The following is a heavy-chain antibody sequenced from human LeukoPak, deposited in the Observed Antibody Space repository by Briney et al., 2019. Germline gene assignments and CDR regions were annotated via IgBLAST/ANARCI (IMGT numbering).Heavy chain of an antibody. CDR2: IGTSDTK. CDR3: ARRDWGYFDY. V-gene: IGHV3-48*01. CDR1: GFSFSRYN. Sequence: GGSLRLSCAASGFSFSRYNMNWVRQAPGKGLEWVSYIGTSDTKYYADSVRGRFTISRDNGKNSVYLQMSGLRSEDAAVYYCARRDWGYFDYWGQGTLVTVSS. D-gene: IGHD2-21*02. J-gene: IGHJ4*02.